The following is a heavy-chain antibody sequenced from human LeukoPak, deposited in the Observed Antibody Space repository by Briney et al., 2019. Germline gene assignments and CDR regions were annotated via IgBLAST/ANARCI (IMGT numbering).Heavy chain of an antibody. J-gene: IGHJ4*02. CDR1: GGSVSSGSYY. V-gene: IGHV4-61*01. CDR3: ARTGGSYSGNDY. Sequence: SETLSLTCTVSGGSVSSGSYYWSWIRQPPGKGLEWIGYIYYSGSTNYNPSLESRVTISVDTSKNQFSLKLSSVTAADTAVYYCARTGGSYSGNDYWGQGTLVTVSS. D-gene: IGHD1-26*01. CDR2: IYYSGST.